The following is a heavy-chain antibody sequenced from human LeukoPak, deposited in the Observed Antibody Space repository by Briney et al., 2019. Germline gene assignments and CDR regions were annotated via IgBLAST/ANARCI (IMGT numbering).Heavy chain of an antibody. CDR3: ARDRYYDILTGYPGDY. CDR1: GYTFTSYG. V-gene: IGHV1-18*01. CDR2: ISAYNGNT. J-gene: IGHJ4*02. Sequence: ASVKVSCKASGYTFTSYGISWVRQAPGQGLEWMGWISAYNGNTNYAQKLQGRVTMTTDTSTSTAYMELRSLRSDDTAVYYCARDRYYDILTGYPGDYWGQGTLVTVSS. D-gene: IGHD3-9*01.